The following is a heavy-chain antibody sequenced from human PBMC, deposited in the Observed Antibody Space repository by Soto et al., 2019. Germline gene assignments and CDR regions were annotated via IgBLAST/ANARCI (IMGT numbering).Heavy chain of an antibody. CDR1: GFSLSTSGMC. CDR2: IDWDDDK. CDR3: ARIQGGYDSYWYFDL. Sequence: SGPTLVNPTQTLTLTCTFSGFSLSTSGMCVGWIRQPPGKALEWLARIDWDDDKYYSTSLKTRLTIPKDTSKNQVVLTMTNMDPVDTATYYCARIQGGYDSYWYFDLWGRGTLVTVSS. J-gene: IGHJ2*01. D-gene: IGHD5-12*01. V-gene: IGHV2-70*11.